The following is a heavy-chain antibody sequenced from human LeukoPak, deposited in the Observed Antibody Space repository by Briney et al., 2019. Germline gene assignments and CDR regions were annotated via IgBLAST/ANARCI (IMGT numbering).Heavy chain of an antibody. CDR1: GFTFSSYS. Sequence: PGGSLRLSCAASGFTFSSYSMNWVRQAPGKGLEWVSYIGTSSNTTYYADSVKGRFTISRDNAKNSLYLQMNSLRAEDTAVYYCARDLAGYDFWGQGTLVTVSS. D-gene: IGHD5-12*01. J-gene: IGHJ4*02. V-gene: IGHV3-48*04. CDR3: ARDLAGYDF. CDR2: IGTSSNTT.